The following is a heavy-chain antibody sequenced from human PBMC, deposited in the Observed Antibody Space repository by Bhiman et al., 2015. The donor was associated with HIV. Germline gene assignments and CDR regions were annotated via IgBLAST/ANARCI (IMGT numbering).Heavy chain of an antibody. J-gene: IGHJ4*01. V-gene: IGHV3-30*04. CDR3: ASTSKPDYDY. CDR2: ISYDGSNK. Sequence: QVQLVESGGGVVQPGRSLRLSCAASGFTFSSYAMHWVRQAPGKGLEWVAVISYDGSNKYYADSVKGRFTISRDNSKNTLYLQMNSLRAEDTAVYYCASTSKPDYDYWGQGTLVTVSS. CDR1: GFTFSSYA. D-gene: IGHD4-11*01.